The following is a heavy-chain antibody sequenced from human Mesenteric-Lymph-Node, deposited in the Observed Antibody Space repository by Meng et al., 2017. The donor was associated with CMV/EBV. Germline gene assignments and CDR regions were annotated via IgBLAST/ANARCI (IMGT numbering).Heavy chain of an antibody. Sequence: SGGSISSGGYYWSWIRQHPGKGLEWIGYIYYSGSTYYNPSLKSRVTISVDTSKNQFSLKLSSVTAADTAVYYCARSYYGSGSSFDYWGQGTLVTVSS. CDR1: GGSISSGGYY. J-gene: IGHJ4*02. CDR2: IYYSGST. V-gene: IGHV4-31*02. D-gene: IGHD3-10*01. CDR3: ARSYYGSGSSFDY.